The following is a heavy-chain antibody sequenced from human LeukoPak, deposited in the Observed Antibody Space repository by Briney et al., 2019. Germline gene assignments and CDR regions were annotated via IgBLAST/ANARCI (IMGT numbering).Heavy chain of an antibody. J-gene: IGHJ6*02. CDR1: GVTLSIYW. D-gene: IGHD1-1*01. Sequence: GGSLRLSCAASGVTLSIYWISCVREAPGKGVEWVANIKQEGSEIYYMESVKGRFTISRDNAKNSLYLQINSLRAEDTAVYYCARAVRMDVWGQGTTVTVSS. CDR3: ARAVRMDV. CDR2: IKQEGSEI. V-gene: IGHV3-7*04.